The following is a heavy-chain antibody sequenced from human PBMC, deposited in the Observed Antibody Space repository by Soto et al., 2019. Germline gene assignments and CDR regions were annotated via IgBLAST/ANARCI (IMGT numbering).Heavy chain of an antibody. J-gene: IGHJ5*02. V-gene: IGHV4-30-4*01. CDR1: GGSVSSGDYY. CDR2: IYYSGST. Sequence: SETLSLTCTVSGGSVSSGDYYWSWIRQPPGKGLEWIGYIYYSGSTYYNPSLKSRVTISVDTSKNQFSLKLSSVTAADTAVYYCARERPDGSRLDPWGQGTLVTVS. CDR3: ARERPDGSRLDP. D-gene: IGHD6-13*01.